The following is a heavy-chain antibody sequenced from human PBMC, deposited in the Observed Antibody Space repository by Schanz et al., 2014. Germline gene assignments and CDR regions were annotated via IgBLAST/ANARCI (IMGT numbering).Heavy chain of an antibody. CDR2: ISSGGTTT. CDR3: AKDAPYPFDL. V-gene: IGHV3-11*04. J-gene: IGHJ2*01. CDR1: GFTFSDYY. Sequence: VQLVESGGGLVQPGGSLRLSCAASGFTFSDYYMAWIRQAPGKGPEYVSYISSGGTTTYHSDSVKGRFTISRDNSKNTLYLQMNSLRPEDTAVYYCAKDAPYPFDLWGRGTLITVSS.